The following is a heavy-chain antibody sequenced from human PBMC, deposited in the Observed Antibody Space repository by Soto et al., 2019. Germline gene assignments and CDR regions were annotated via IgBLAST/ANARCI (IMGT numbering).Heavy chain of an antibody. J-gene: IGHJ6*02. Sequence: GASVKVSCKASGGTFSSYAISWVRQAPGQGLEWMGGIIPIFGTANYAQKFQGRVTITADKSTSTAYMELSSLRSEDTAVYYCASRGYSGCHLRSYYYYYGMDVWGQGTTVTVSS. CDR3: ASRGYSGCHLRSYYYYYGMDV. V-gene: IGHV1-69*06. CDR2: IIPIFGTA. CDR1: GGTFSSYA. D-gene: IGHD5-12*01.